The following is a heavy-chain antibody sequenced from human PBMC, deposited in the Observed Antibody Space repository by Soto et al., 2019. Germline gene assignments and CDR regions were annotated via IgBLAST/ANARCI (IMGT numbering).Heavy chain of an antibody. CDR2: VFHSGTT. D-gene: IGHD3-3*01. Sequence: SETLSLTCAVSGYSINSGYYWGWIRQPPGKGLEWIGSVFHSGTTYSNPSLKTRLTISVDTSKNEISLDLNAVTAADTAVYYCVRDFGDLQDFSSGPDQWGQGVPVT. CDR1: GYSINSGYY. J-gene: IGHJ5*02. CDR3: VRDFGDLQDFSSGPDQ. V-gene: IGHV4-38-2*02.